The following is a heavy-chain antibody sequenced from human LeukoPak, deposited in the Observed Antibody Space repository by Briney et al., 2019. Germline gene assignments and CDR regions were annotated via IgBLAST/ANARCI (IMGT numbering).Heavy chain of an antibody. V-gene: IGHV3-7*01. CDR3: AGSGWQVYFDY. J-gene: IGHJ4*02. Sequence: GGSLRLSCAASGFTFTSYWMTWVRQAPGKGLEWVANIKQDGSERYYVDSVKGRFTISRDNAKNSLYLQMNSLRAEDTGVYYCAGSGWQVYFDYWGQGTLVTVSS. CDR1: GFTFTSYW. CDR2: IKQDGSER. D-gene: IGHD6-19*01.